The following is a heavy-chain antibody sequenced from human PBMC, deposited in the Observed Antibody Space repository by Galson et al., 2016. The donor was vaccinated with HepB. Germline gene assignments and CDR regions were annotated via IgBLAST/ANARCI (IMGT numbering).Heavy chain of an antibody. CDR3: ARHVPPDSYYGTGKYYSVFDY. D-gene: IGHD3-10*01. V-gene: IGHV4-39*01. J-gene: IGHJ4*02. CDR2: IYYAGST. CDR1: DGSISNKNYY. Sequence: SETLSLTCSVSDGSISNKNYYWGWIRQSPGKGLEWIGSIYYAGSTYYNPSLKSRVALSVDASQNLFSLRLSAVTAADTAVYYCARHVPPDSYYGTGKYYSVFDYWGQGSLVTVSS.